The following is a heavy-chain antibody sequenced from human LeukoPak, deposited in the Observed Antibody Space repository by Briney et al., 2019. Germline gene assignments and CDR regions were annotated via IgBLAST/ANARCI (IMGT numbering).Heavy chain of an antibody. CDR3: GRGIAWFGELSPYFDY. J-gene: IGHJ4*02. V-gene: IGHV3-7*03. Sequence: GGSLRLSCAASGFTFSSYWMSWVRQAPGKGLEWVANIKQDGSEKYYVDSVKGRFTISRDNAKNSLYLQMNSLRAEDTAVYYCGRGIAWFGELSPYFDYWGQGTLVTVSS. CDR2: IKQDGSEK. D-gene: IGHD3-10*01. CDR1: GFTFSSYW.